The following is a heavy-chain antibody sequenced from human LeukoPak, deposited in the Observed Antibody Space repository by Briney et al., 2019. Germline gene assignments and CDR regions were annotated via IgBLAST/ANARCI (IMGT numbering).Heavy chain of an antibody. Sequence: ASVKVSCKASGYTFTSYGISWVRQAPGQGLEWMGWISAYIGNTNYAQKLQGRVTMTTDTSTSTAYMELRSLRSDDTAVYYCARDLGYLAVAGFDYWGQGTLVTVSS. V-gene: IGHV1-18*01. CDR3: ARDLGYLAVAGFDY. D-gene: IGHD6-19*01. CDR2: ISAYIGNT. J-gene: IGHJ4*02. CDR1: GYTFTSYG.